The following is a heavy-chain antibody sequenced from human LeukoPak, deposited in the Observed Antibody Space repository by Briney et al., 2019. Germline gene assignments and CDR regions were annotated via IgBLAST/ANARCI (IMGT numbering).Heavy chain of an antibody. V-gene: IGHV3-23*01. Sequence: GGSLRLSCAASGFTFSRYAMSWVRQAPGKGLEWVSAISGSGGSTYYADSVKGRFTISRDNSKNTLYLQMNSLRAEDTAVYYCAKVRVAGGYYFDYWGQGTLVTVSS. D-gene: IGHD6-13*01. CDR1: GFTFSRYA. CDR3: AKVRVAGGYYFDY. CDR2: ISGSGGST. J-gene: IGHJ4*02.